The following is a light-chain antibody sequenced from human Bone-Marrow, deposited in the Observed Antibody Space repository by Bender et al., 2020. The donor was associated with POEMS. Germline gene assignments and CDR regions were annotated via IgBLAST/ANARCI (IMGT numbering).Light chain of an antibody. J-gene: IGLJ2*01. CDR3: SSYGGSNNLI. Sequence: QSALTQTASVSGSPGQSITISCTGTSSDVGTYRLVSWYQHLPGKAPKLMIYEGSKRPSGVSNRFSGSKSGNTASLTISGLQADDEAEYYCSSYGGSNNLIFGGGTKLTVL. V-gene: IGLV2-23*01. CDR1: SSDVGTYRL. CDR2: EGS.